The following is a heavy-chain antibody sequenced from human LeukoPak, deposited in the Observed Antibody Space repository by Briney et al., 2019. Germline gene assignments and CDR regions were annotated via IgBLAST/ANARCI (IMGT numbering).Heavy chain of an antibody. Sequence: SVKVSCKASGGTFSRYAISWVRQAPGQGLEWMGRIIPILGIANYAQKFQGRVMITADKSTSTAYMELSSLRSEDTAVYYCARYGGYYRSYFDYWGQGTLVTVSS. D-gene: IGHD3-22*01. V-gene: IGHV1-69*04. CDR1: GGTFSRYA. CDR3: ARYGGYYRSYFDY. J-gene: IGHJ4*02. CDR2: IIPILGIA.